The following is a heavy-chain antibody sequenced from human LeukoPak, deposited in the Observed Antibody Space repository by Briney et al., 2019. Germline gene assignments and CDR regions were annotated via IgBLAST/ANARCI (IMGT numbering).Heavy chain of an antibody. CDR3: ARGGGITIFGVVPDYYYYYMDV. Sequence: GGSLRLSCAASGFTFSSYWMHWVRQAPGKGLVWVSRINTDGSSTGYADSVKGRFTISRDNAKNTLYLQMNSLRAEDTAVYYCARGGGITIFGVVPDYYYYYMDVWGKGTTVTVSS. CDR1: GFTFSSYW. J-gene: IGHJ6*03. D-gene: IGHD3-3*01. CDR2: INTDGSST. V-gene: IGHV3-74*01.